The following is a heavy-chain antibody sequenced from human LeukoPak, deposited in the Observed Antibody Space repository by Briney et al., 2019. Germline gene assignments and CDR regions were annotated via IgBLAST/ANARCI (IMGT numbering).Heavy chain of an antibody. CDR1: GFTFSSYW. Sequence: PGGSLRLSCAASGFTFSSYWTSWVRQAPGKGLEWVANIKQDGSEKYYVDSVKGRFTISRDNAKNSLYLQMDSLRAEDTAVYYCASSWFGSDYWGQGTLVTVSS. J-gene: IGHJ4*02. CDR3: ASSWFGSDY. D-gene: IGHD6-13*01. V-gene: IGHV3-7*03. CDR2: IKQDGSEK.